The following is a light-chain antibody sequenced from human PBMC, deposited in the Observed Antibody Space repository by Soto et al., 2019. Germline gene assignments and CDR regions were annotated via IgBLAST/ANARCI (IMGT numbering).Light chain of an antibody. CDR1: QSISSW. Sequence: DNQMTQSPSTLSASIGDRVTITCRASQSISSWLAWYQQKPGKAPKLLIYMASNLQSGVPSRFSGSGSGTEFTLTISSLQPDDFATYYCQHYNDYSRIFGQGTKVEIK. V-gene: IGKV1-5*03. CDR3: QHYNDYSRI. CDR2: MAS. J-gene: IGKJ1*01.